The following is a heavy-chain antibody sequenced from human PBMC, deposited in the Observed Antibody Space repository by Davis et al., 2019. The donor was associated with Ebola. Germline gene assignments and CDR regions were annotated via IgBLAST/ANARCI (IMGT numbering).Heavy chain of an antibody. CDR2: IYYSGST. J-gene: IGHJ6*02. CDR1: GGSISSYY. V-gene: IGHV4-59*01. Sequence: MPSETLSLTCTVSGGSISSYYWSWIRQPPGKGLAWIGYIYYSGSTNYNPSLKSRVTISVDTSKNQFSLKLSSVTAADTAVYYCARGAGYYLYYGMDVWGPGTTVSVSS. CDR3: ARGAGYYLYYGMDV.